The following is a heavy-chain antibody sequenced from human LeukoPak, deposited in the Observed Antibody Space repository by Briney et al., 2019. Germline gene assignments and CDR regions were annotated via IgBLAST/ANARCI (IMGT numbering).Heavy chain of an antibody. V-gene: IGHV1-18*01. J-gene: IGHJ6*02. Sequence: ASVKVSCKASGYTFTSYGISWVRQAPGQGLEWMGWISAYNGNTNYAQKLQGRVTMTTDTSTSTAYMELRSLRSDDTAVYYYARVGATVTTLTYGMDVWGQGTTVTVSS. CDR1: GYTFTSYG. CDR2: ISAYNGNT. CDR3: ARVGATVTTLTYGMDV. D-gene: IGHD4-17*01.